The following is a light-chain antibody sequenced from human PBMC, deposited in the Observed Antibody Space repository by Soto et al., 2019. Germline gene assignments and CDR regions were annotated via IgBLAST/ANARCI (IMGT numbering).Light chain of an antibody. CDR2: AAS. J-gene: IGKJ1*01. CDR3: LQYYNFSWT. CDR1: QDIRNT. Sequence: IQITQSPSTLPASVRDRLAISCRASQDIRNTLAWYQQKPGEAPKLLIFAASNLQSGVPSRFSGSGSVTDFTLAITGLQPEDFATYYCLQYYNFSWTFGQGTKVDI. V-gene: IGKV1-6*01.